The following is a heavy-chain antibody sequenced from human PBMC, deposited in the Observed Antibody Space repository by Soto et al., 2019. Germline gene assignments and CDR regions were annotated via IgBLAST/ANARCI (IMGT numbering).Heavy chain of an antibody. D-gene: IGHD5-12*01. CDR2: IKSKTDGGTI. V-gene: IGHV3-15*01. CDR3: TTAHPRGPDY. J-gene: IGHJ4*02. CDR1: GFTFNNAW. Sequence: PGGSLRLSCAASGFTFNNAWMNWVRQAPGKGLEWVGLIKSKTDGGTIDYPAPVKGRFIISRDDSRNTLYLQMNSLKPEDTAVYYCTTAHPRGPDYWGQGTLVTVSS.